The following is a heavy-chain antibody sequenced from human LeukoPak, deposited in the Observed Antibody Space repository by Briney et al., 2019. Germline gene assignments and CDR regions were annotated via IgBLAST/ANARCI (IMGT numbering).Heavy chain of an antibody. D-gene: IGHD3-10*01. CDR2: IYYSGST. CDR3: ARAHYYGSGSYSDY. V-gene: IGHV4-59*01. J-gene: IGHJ4*02. CDR1: GGSISSYY. Sequence: SETLSLTCTVSGGSISSYYWSWIRQPPGKGLEWIGYIYYSGSTNYNPSLKSRVTISVDTSKSQFSLKLISVTAADTAVYYCARAHYYGSGSYSDYWGQGTLVTVSS.